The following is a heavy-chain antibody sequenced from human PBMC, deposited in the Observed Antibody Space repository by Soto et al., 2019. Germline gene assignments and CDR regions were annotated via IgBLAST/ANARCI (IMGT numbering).Heavy chain of an antibody. Sequence: ASETLSLTCTVSGGSISSYYWSWIRQPAGKGLEWIGRIYTSGSTNYNPSLKSRVTMSVDTSKNQFSLKLSSVTAADTAVYYCASLAVAGDLPIDDAFDIWGQGTMVTVS. D-gene: IGHD6-19*01. CDR3: ASLAVAGDLPIDDAFDI. CDR1: GGSISSYY. V-gene: IGHV4-4*07. CDR2: IYTSGST. J-gene: IGHJ3*02.